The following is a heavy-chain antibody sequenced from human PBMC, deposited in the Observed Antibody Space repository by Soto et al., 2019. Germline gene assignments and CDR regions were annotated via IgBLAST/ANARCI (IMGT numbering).Heavy chain of an antibody. V-gene: IGHV2-26*01. CDR3: ARRHLAVAVSPWFDP. CDR2: SDLSGEK. J-gene: IGHJ5*02. Sequence: QVTLKESGPVLVKPTETLTLRCTASGLSITDSEMGVSWIRQPPGQPLEWLAHSDLSGEKSYRTFLKSRLAISKDTSKSQIFLTMTNMDPADTATYYCARRHLAVAVSPWFDPWGQGIPVTVSS. CDR1: GLSITDSEMG. D-gene: IGHD6-19*01.